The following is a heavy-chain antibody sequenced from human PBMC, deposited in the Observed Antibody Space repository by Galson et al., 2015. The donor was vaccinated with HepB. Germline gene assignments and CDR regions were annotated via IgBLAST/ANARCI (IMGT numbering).Heavy chain of an antibody. D-gene: IGHD4-17*01. J-gene: IGHJ4*02. V-gene: IGHV3-33*01. CDR3: ARDYSSDHADYVLFD. CDR2: IWYDGSKK. Sequence: SLRLSCAASGFTFSNCGMHWVRQAPGKGLEWVAVIWYDGSKKYYADSVKGRFTISRDNSKNTLYLQMSSLRVEDTAVYYCARDYSSDHADYVLFDWGQGTLVTASS. CDR1: GFTFSNCG.